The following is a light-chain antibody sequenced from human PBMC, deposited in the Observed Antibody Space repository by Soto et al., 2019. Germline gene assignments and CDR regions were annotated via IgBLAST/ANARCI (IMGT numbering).Light chain of an antibody. CDR3: SSYTSSSTYV. V-gene: IGLV2-14*03. Sequence: QSVLTQPASGSGSPVQSITPSCTGTSSDVGGYNYVSWYQQHPGKAPKLMIYDVSNRPSGVSNRFSGSKSGNTASLTISGLQAEDEADYYCSSYTSSSTYVFGTGTKVTVL. J-gene: IGLJ1*01. CDR1: SSDVGGYNY. CDR2: DVS.